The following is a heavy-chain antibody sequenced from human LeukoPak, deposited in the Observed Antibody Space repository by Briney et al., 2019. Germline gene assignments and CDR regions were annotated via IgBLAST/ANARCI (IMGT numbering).Heavy chain of an antibody. CDR1: GFTFSSYA. J-gene: IGHJ4*02. CDR2: ISGSGGST. CDR3: AKDDYSGYDQTFDY. Sequence: GESLKISCAASGFTFSSYAMSWFRQAPGKGLEWVTAISGSGGSTYYADSVKGRFTISRDNSKNTLYLQMNSLRAEDTAVYYCAKDDYSGYDQTFDYWGQGTLVTVSS. V-gene: IGHV3-23*01. D-gene: IGHD5-12*01.